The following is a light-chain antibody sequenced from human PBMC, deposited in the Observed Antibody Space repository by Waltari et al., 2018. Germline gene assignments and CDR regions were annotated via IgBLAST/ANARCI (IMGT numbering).Light chain of an antibody. CDR3: HSRETFSTRL. J-gene: IGLJ2*01. Sequence: SSDLTQDPSLSVALGQTVRITCQGDSLRRYYASWYQQRPGQAPIPFPYGPDNRPSGIPDRFSGSTSGNTASLTITGAQAEDEADYYCHSRETFSTRLFGGGTRLTV. V-gene: IGLV3-19*01. CDR1: SLRRYY. CDR2: GPD.